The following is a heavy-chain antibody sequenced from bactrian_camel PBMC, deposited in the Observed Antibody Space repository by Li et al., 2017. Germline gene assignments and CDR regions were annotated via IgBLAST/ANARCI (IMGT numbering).Heavy chain of an antibody. D-gene: IGHD1*01. Sequence: QLVESGGGSVQAGGSLRLSCTASGHGYYTHCMAWFRQAPGAEREGVAAIYSMGGKTYYADSVKGRFTISHDSSENTVSLQMNSLKPEDTAMYYCAAGHPRCSMTVARFTDWGQGTQVTVS. V-gene: IGHV3S25*01. CDR2: IYSMGGKT. CDR3: AAGHPRCSMTVARFTD. J-gene: IGHJ4*01. CDR1: GHGYYTHC.